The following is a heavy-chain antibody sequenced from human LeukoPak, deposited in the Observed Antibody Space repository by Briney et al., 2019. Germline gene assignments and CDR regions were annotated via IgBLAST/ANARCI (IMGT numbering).Heavy chain of an antibody. CDR3: ARGATWIQLWHYDY. V-gene: IGHV1-3*01. CDR2: INAGNGNT. J-gene: IGHJ4*02. Sequence: ASVKVSCKASGYTFTSSAMHWVRHALGQRLEWMGWINAGNGNTKYSQKFQGRVTITRDTSASTAYMELSSLRSEDTAVYYCARGATWIQLWHYDYWGQGTLVTVSS. CDR1: GYTFTSSA. D-gene: IGHD5-18*01.